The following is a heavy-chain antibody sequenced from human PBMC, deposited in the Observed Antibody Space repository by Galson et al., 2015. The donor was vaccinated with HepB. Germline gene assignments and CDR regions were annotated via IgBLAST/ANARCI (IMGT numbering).Heavy chain of an antibody. CDR2: ISSSGSYI. J-gene: IGHJ4*02. CDR3: ARALPSGIRGGRVFDH. CDR1: GFNFSLYS. Sequence: SLRLSCAASGFNFSLYSMNWVRQAPGKGLEWVSSISSSGSYIYYGDSVKGRCTVSRDSAKTSVYLQMNSLREDDTAVYYCARALPSGIRGGRVFDHWGQGTLVTVSS. V-gene: IGHV3-21*01. D-gene: IGHD3-10*01.